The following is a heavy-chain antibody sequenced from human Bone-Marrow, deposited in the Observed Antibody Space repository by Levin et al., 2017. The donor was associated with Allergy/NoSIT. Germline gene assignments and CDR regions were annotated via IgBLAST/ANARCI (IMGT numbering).Heavy chain of an antibody. D-gene: IGHD4-23*01. CDR1: DFSFNNYL. Sequence: GGSLRLSCAASDFSFNNYLMNWVRQAPGNGLVWVSRIKPDGSSTTYADSVKGRFTTSRDNAKHTVYLQMNSLRADDTAVYYCVRDGGTVAAHDWYFDLWGRGTLVTVSS. CDR2: IKPDGSST. CDR3: VRDGGTVAAHDWYFDL. J-gene: IGHJ2*01. V-gene: IGHV3-74*01.